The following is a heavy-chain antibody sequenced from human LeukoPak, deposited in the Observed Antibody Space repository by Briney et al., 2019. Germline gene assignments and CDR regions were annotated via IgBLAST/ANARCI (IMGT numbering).Heavy chain of an antibody. V-gene: IGHV4-38-2*02. Sequence: PSETLSLTCTVSGYSISSGYYWGWIRQPPGKGLEWIGSIYHSGSTYYNPSLKSRVTISVDTSKNQFSLKLSSVTAADTAVYYCARGGWLQATTFDYWGQGTLVTVSS. CDR1: GYSISSGYY. CDR3: ARGGWLQATTFDY. J-gene: IGHJ4*02. D-gene: IGHD5-24*01. CDR2: IYHSGST.